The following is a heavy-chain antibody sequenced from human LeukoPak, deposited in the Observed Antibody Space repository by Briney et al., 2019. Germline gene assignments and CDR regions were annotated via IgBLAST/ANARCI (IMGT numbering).Heavy chain of an antibody. CDR2: INHSGST. V-gene: IGHV4-34*01. J-gene: IGHJ3*02. CDR3: ARRADYGDHFFAFGI. Sequence: SETLSLTCAVYGGSFSGYYWSWIRQPPGKGLEWIGEINHSGSTNYNPSLKSRVTISVDTSKNQFSLKLSSVTAADTAVYYCARRADYGDHFFAFGIWGQGTMVTVSS. CDR1: GGSFSGYY. D-gene: IGHD4-17*01.